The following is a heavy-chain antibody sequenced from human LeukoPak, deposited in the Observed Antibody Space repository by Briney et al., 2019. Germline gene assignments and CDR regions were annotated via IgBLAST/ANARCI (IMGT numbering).Heavy chain of an antibody. CDR2: IYYSGST. V-gene: IGHV4-39*01. D-gene: IGHD3-10*01. J-gene: IGHJ4*02. Sequence: SETLSLTCSVSSGSISSSSYYWGWIRQPPGKGLEWIGTIYYSGSTYYNPSLKSRVTISVDTSKNQFSLKLSSVTAADTAVYYCARHYGRHYFDYWGQGTLVTVSS. CDR3: ARHYGRHYFDY. CDR1: SGSISSSSYY.